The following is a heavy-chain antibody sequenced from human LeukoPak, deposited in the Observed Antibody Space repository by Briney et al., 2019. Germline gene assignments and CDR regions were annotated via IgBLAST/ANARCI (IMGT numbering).Heavy chain of an antibody. CDR2: ISGSSSYI. J-gene: IGHJ4*02. CDR3: ARAPSRGYSYGRENHFDY. Sequence: SGGSLRLSCAASGFTFSSYSMNWVRQAPGKGLEWVSSISGSSSYIYYADSVKGRFTISRDNAKNSLYLQMNSLRAEDTAVYYCARAPSRGYSYGRENHFDYWGQGTLVTVSS. V-gene: IGHV3-21*01. D-gene: IGHD5-18*01. CDR1: GFTFSSYS.